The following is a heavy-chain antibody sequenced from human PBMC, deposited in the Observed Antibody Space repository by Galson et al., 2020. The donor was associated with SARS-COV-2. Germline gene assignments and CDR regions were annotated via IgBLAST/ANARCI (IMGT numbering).Heavy chain of an antibody. D-gene: IGHD3-22*01. CDR1: GFTFSSYG. CDR3: AKDYYDSSGYYAAGAFDI. J-gene: IGHJ3*02. V-gene: IGHV3-30*18. CDR2: ISYDGSNK. Sequence: GGSLRLSCAASGFTFSSYGMHWVRQAPGKGLEWVAVISYDGSNKYYADSVKGRFTISRDNSKNTLYLQMNSLRAEDTAVYYCAKDYYDSSGYYAAGAFDIWGQGTMVTVSS.